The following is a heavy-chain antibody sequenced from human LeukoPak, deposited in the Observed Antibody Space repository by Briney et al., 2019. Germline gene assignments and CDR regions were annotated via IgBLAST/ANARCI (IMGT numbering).Heavy chain of an antibody. Sequence: PSETLSLTCTVSGGSISSYYWSWIRQPPGKGMEWIGYMFYSGSTNYNPSLKSRLTISVDTSKNQFSLKLNSVTAADTAVYYCAQGVTSLDFWGQGTLVTVSS. CDR3: AQGVTSLDF. D-gene: IGHD2-21*02. CDR1: GGSISSYY. V-gene: IGHV4-59*01. J-gene: IGHJ4*02. CDR2: MFYSGST.